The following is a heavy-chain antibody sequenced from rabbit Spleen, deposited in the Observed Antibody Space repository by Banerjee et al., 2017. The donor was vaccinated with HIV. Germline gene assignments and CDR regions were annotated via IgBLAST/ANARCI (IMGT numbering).Heavy chain of an antibody. D-gene: IGHD2-1*01. V-gene: IGHV1S45*01. CDR2: IAGSSSGFT. Sequence: EQLEESGGGLVKPEGSLTLTCKASGIDFSSYYYMCWVRQPPGKGLEWIACIAGSSSGFTYSATWAKGRFTISKTSSTTVTLQMPGLTAADTATYFCARGSAAMTMVITGYYLSLWGQGTLVTVS. J-gene: IGHJ3*01. CDR3: ARGSAAMTMVITGYYLSL. CDR1: GIDFSSYYY.